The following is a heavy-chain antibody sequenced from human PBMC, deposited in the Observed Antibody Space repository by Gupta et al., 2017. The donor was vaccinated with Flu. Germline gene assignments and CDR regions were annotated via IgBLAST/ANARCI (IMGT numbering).Heavy chain of an antibody. CDR3: ARDSDYYMDV. CDR2: TYHDGSDK. CDR1: FRFSTYG. V-gene: IGHV3-33*01. Sequence: FRFSTYGMNWVRQAPGKGLEWVAVTYHDGSDKYYADSVEGRFTISRDNSKNTLYLEMNSLRAEDTAVYYCARDSDYYMDVWGKGTTVTVSS. J-gene: IGHJ6*03.